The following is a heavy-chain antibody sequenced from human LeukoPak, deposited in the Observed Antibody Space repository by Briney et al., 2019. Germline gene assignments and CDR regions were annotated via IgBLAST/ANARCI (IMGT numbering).Heavy chain of an antibody. J-gene: IGHJ4*02. V-gene: IGHV3-23*01. D-gene: IGHD2-2*01. CDR3: ARDFSRGLDY. CDR1: GFTFNNYA. Sequence: GGSLRLSCAASGFTFNNYAMSWVRQAPGKGLEWVSAISVSGGSTYYADSVKGRFTISRDNAKNTLYLQMNSLRAEDTAVYYCARDFSRGLDYWGQGTLVTVSS. CDR2: ISVSGGST.